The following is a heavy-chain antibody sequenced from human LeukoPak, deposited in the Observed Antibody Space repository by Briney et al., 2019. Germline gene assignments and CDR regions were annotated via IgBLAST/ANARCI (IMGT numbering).Heavy chain of an antibody. Sequence: GASVKVSCKASGYTFTSYYMHWVRQAPGQGLEWMGIINPSGGSTSYAQKFQGRVTMTRDTSTSTVYMELSSLRSEDTAVYYCAREIPPTVAGQGDFDYWGQGTLVTVSS. J-gene: IGHJ4*02. CDR2: INPSGGST. CDR1: GYTFTSYY. CDR3: AREIPPTVAGQGDFDY. D-gene: IGHD6-19*01. V-gene: IGHV1-46*01.